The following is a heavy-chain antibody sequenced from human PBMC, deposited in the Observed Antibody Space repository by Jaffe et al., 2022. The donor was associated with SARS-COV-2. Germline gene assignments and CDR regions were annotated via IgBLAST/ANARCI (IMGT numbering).Heavy chain of an antibody. CDR1: GYSYNNYD. J-gene: IGHJ2*01. CDR2: MNPNSGNT. Sequence: QVYLVQSGAEVKKPGASVKVSCKASGYSYNNYDINWVRQATGQGLEWMGWMNPNSGNTGYAQQFQGRVTMTRNTSIFYMELTRLRFEDTAVYYCTRERNWYFDVWGRGTLVTVSS. CDR3: TRERNWYFDV. V-gene: IGHV1-8*01.